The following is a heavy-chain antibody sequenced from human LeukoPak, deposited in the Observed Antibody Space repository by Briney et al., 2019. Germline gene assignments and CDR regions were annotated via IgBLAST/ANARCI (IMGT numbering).Heavy chain of an antibody. D-gene: IGHD3-22*01. V-gene: IGHV4-34*01. CDR1: GGSFSGYY. CDR2: INHSGST. Sequence: SETLSLTCAVYGGSFSGYYWSWIRQPPGKGLEWIGEINHSGSTNYNPSLKSRVTISVDTSKNQFSLKLSSVTAADTAVYYCARGGPRAQGADSSGQYYFDYWSQGTLVTVSS. J-gene: IGHJ4*02. CDR3: ARGGPRAQGADSSGQYYFDY.